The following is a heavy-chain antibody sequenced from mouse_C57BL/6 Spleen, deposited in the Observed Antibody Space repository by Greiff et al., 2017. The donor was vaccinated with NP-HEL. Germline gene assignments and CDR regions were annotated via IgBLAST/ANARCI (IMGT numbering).Heavy chain of an antibody. J-gene: IGHJ4*01. CDR3: ARAECYCSRAMDY. V-gene: IGHV1-9*01. CDR1: GYTFTGYW. D-gene: IGHD1-1*01. CDR2: ILPGSGST. Sequence: QVKLQQSGAELMKPGASVKLSCKASGYTFTGYWIEWVKQRPGHGLEWIGEILPGSGSTNYNEKFKGKATFTADTSSNPAYMQLSILTTEDSAIYYCARAECYCSRAMDYWGQGTTVTVSS.